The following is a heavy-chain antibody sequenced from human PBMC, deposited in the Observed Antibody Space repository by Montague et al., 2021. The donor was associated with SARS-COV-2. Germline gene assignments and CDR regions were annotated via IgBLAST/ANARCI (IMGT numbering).Heavy chain of an antibody. CDR2: ISYDGSTK. CDR1: GFTFSSYA. J-gene: IGHJ6*02. CDR3: ARDNYYSSGYSLYGMDV. Sequence: SLRLSCEAYGFTFSSYAMHWVRQAPGKGLEWVAVISYDGSTKYYXDSXKGRFTISRDNSKNTLYLQMNSLRAEDTAVYYCARDNYYSSGYSLYGMDVWGQGTTVTVSS. V-gene: IGHV3-30-3*01. D-gene: IGHD3-22*01.